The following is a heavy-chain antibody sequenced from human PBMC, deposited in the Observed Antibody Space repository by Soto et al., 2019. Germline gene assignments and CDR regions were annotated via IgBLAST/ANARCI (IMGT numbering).Heavy chain of an antibody. D-gene: IGHD6-19*01. CDR3: ARGGYSSGWSPLTFYYYGMDV. Sequence: SVKVSCKASGGTVSSYAISWVRQAPGKGLEWMGGIIPIFGTANYAQKFQGRVTMTRNTSISTAYMELSSLRSEDTAVYYCARGGYSSGWSPLTFYYYGMDVWGKGTTVTDSS. V-gene: IGHV1-69*05. CDR1: GGTVSSYA. J-gene: IGHJ6*04. CDR2: IIPIFGTA.